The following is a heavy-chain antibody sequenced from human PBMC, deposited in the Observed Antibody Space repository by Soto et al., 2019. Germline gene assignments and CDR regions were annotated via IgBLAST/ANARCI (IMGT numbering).Heavy chain of an antibody. CDR3: ATGLARGLITRFDY. Sequence: GESLKISCKTSGYSFSNYWVGWVRQMSGKGLELMAIIYPGDSDTRYSPSFQGQVTMSADKSISTAYLQWSSLKASDTAMYYCATGLARGLITRFDYWGQGTLVTVSS. CDR2: IYPGDSDT. J-gene: IGHJ4*02. V-gene: IGHV5-51*01. D-gene: IGHD3-10*01. CDR1: GYSFSNYW.